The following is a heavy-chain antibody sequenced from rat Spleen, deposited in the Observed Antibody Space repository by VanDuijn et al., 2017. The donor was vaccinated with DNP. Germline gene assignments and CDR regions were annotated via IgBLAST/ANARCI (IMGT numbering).Heavy chain of an antibody. V-gene: IGHV3-1*01. J-gene: IGHJ2*01. D-gene: IGHD1-7*01. CDR3: ARWTRYFDY. CDR2: ISYSGGT. CDR1: GFSITGNY. Sequence: EVQLQESGPGLVKPSQSLSLTCSVTGFSITGNYWGWIRKFPGNKLEYIGHISYSGGTNYNPSLKSRISITRDTSKNHFFLHLNSVTTEDTATYYCARWTRYFDYWGQGVMVTVSS.